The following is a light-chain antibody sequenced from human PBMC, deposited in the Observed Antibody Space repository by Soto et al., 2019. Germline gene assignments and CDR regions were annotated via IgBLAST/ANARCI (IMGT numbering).Light chain of an antibody. CDR2: EVS. J-gene: IGLJ2*01. CDR1: SSDVGGYNY. CDR3: SSYAGSNNFVV. Sequence: QSVLTQPPSAPGSPGQSVTISCTGTSSDVGGYNYVSWYQQHPGKAPKLMIYEVSKRPSGVPDRFSGSKSSNTASLTVSGLQVEYEADSYCSSYAGSNNFVVFGGGTKVTVL. V-gene: IGLV2-8*01.